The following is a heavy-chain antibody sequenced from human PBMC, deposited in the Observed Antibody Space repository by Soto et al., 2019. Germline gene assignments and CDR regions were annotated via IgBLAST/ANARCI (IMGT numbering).Heavy chain of an antibody. J-gene: IGHJ4*02. CDR2: INPNSGGT. Sequence: ASVTVSWQAAGYSFTGYYMHWVRQAPGQGLEWMGWINPNSGGTNYAQKFQGWVTMTRDTSISTAYMELSRLRSDDTAVYYCARTSGYDQSDFDYWGQGTLVTVSS. CDR1: GYSFTGYY. CDR3: ARTSGYDQSDFDY. D-gene: IGHD5-12*01. V-gene: IGHV1-2*04.